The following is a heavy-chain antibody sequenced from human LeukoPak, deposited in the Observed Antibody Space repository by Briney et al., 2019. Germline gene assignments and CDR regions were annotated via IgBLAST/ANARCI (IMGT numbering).Heavy chain of an antibody. Sequence: SETLSLTCAVYGGSLSGYYWSWIRQPPGKGLEWIGEINHSGSTNYNPSLKSRVTISVDTSKNQFSLKLSSVTAADTAVYYCARGPPGVYTHYYYYYMDVWGKGTTVTVSS. D-gene: IGHD2-8*01. CDR1: GGSLSGYY. V-gene: IGHV4-34*01. J-gene: IGHJ6*03. CDR3: ARGPPGVYTHYYYYYMDV. CDR2: INHSGST.